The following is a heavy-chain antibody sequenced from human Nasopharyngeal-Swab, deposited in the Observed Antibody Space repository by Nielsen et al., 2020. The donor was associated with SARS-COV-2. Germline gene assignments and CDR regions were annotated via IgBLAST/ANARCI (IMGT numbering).Heavy chain of an antibody. J-gene: IGHJ4*02. V-gene: IGHV6-1*01. D-gene: IGHD1-26*01. CDR3: ARGSGTYSDYFDY. CDR1: GDSVSSNSAA. Sequence: LSLTCAISGDSVSSNSAAWTWIRQSPSRGLEWLGRTYFRSKWLNDYAVSVKSRITINQDTSRNQFSLQLNSVTPEDTAIYYCARGSGTYSDYFDYWGQGTLVSVSS. CDR2: TYFRSKWLN.